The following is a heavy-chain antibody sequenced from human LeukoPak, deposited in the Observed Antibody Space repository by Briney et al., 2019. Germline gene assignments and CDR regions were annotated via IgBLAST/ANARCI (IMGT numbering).Heavy chain of an antibody. Sequence: ASVKVSCKASGYTFTTYGIRWVRQAPGQGLEWVGWISAYNGKANYAQKFQGRVTITIDTSTSTAYMELRSLRSDDTAMYSCARAAGYCSAGSCPGLFDPWGQGTLVTVSS. CDR3: ARAAGYCSAGSCPGLFDP. CDR2: ISAYNGKA. J-gene: IGHJ5*02. D-gene: IGHD2-15*01. V-gene: IGHV1-18*01. CDR1: GYTFTTYG.